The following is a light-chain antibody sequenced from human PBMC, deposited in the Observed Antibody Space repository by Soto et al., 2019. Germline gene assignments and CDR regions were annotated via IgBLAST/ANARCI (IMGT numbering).Light chain of an antibody. CDR3: QHFGSSSWT. CDR2: GAS. J-gene: IGKJ1*01. CDR1: QSVSSSY. Sequence: ESVLTQSPGTLSLSPGEKATLSCRASQSVSSSYLAWYQQKPGQAPRLLIYGASSRATGIPDRFSGSGSGTDFTLTVSRLEPYFFAVYYCQHFGSSSWTFCQGTKLDIK. V-gene: IGKV3-20*01.